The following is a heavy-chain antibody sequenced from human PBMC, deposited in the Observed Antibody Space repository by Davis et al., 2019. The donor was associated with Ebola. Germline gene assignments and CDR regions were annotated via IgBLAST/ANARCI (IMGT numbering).Heavy chain of an antibody. CDR1: GFTFSTYT. D-gene: IGHD2-2*03. CDR2: ISGTLRSDDKT. J-gene: IGHJ4*02. V-gene: IGHV3-23*01. Sequence: PGGSLSLSCAASGFTFSTYTMGWVRQAPGKGLEWVSDISGTLRSDDKTYYADSVKGRFTISRDNSKNTLYLQMSSLRVEDTAVFYCVKPRRHGYCTSTSCPYYVDYWGQGTLVTVSS. CDR3: VKPRRHGYCTSTSCPYYVDY.